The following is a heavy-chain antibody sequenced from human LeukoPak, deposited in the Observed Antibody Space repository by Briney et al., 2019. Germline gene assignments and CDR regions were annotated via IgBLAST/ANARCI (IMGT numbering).Heavy chain of an antibody. D-gene: IGHD7-27*01. CDR3: AGEILTGYAFDI. V-gene: IGHV3-30-3*01. J-gene: IGHJ3*02. CDR2: ISYDGTNK. Sequence: RPGGSLRLSCAASGFTFSTYAMHWVRQAPGKGLEWVAFISYDGTNKYCADSVKGRFTISRDNSKNTLYLQMNNLRAEDTALYYCAGEILTGYAFDIWGQGTMVTVSS. CDR1: GFTFSTYA.